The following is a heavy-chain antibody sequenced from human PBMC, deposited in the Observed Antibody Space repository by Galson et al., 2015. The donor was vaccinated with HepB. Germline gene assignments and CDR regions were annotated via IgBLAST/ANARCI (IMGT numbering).Heavy chain of an antibody. CDR3: ATEGDTSSFDS. CDR2: SSHSGTTP. V-gene: IGHV3-11*01. J-gene: IGHJ5*01. D-gene: IGHD6-6*01. CDR1: GFTLSDYY. Sequence: LRLSCAASGFTLSDYYMNWIRQAPGKGLEWLAYSSHSGTTPYYADSVKGRFIISRDNAKNVLDLQMNSLRAEDTALYYCATEGDTSSFDSWGQGTLVIVSS.